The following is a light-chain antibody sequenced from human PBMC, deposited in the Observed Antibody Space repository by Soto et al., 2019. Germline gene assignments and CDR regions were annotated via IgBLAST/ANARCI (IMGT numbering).Light chain of an antibody. CDR2: KAS. J-gene: IGKJ1*01. CDR1: QSISSW. Sequence: DIQMTQSPSTLSASVGDRVTITCRASQSISSWLAWYQQKAGKAPKLLIYKASSLESGVPSRFSGSGSGTEFTLTISILQPDDFSTYYCQPYNSYSRTFGQGTKVEIK. CDR3: QPYNSYSRT. V-gene: IGKV1-5*03.